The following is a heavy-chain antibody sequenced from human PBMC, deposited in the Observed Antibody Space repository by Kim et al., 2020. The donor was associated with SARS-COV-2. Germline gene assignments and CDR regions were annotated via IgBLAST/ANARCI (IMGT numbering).Heavy chain of an antibody. J-gene: IGHJ6*02. Sequence: SVKGRFTIARDNARNSLYLQMNSLRAEDTAVYYCARGVLCGTSSTCYVYFYHYVMAVWGQGTTVTVSS. D-gene: IGHD2-2*01. CDR3: ARGVLCGTSSTCYVYFYHYVMAV. V-gene: IGHV3-11*05.